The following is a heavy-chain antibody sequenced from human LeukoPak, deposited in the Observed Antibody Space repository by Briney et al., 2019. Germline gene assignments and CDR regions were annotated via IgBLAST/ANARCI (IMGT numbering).Heavy chain of an antibody. Sequence: SETLSLTCTVSGGSITSSSYYWGWIRQPPGKGLEWIGSIYYSGSTYFNPSLKSRVTISLDTSKTQFSLKLSSVTAADTAVYYCARQACSSTSCAFDYWGQGTLVTVSS. V-gene: IGHV4-39*01. CDR1: GGSITSSSYY. J-gene: IGHJ4*02. CDR2: IYYSGST. CDR3: ARQACSSTSCAFDY. D-gene: IGHD2-2*01.